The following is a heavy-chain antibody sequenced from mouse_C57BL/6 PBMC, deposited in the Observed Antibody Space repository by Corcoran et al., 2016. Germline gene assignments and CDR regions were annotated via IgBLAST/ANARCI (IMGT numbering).Heavy chain of an antibody. CDR3: ARMGIWFAY. J-gene: IGHJ3*01. CDR2: INTYSGVP. D-gene: IGHD2-3*01. Sequence: QIQLVQSGPELKKPGETVKISCKASGYTFTTYGMSWVKQAPGKGLKWMGWINTYSGVPTYADDFKGRFAFSLETSASTAYLQINNLKNEDTATYFCARMGIWFAYWGQGTLVTVSA. V-gene: IGHV9-3*01. CDR1: GYTFTTYG.